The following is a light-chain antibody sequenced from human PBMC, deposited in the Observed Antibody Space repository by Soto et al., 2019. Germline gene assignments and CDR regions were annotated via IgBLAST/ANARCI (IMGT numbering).Light chain of an antibody. V-gene: IGKV1-16*02. J-gene: IGKJ5*01. CDR2: DAS. CDR1: QAISNN. Sequence: DIQMTQSPSSLSASVGDRVTITCRASQAISNNSAWFQQKPGKAPKSLIYDASSLQSGVPAKFSGSGYGTDFTLTITSLPPEDFASYYCQQYNRYPITFGQGTRLEIK. CDR3: QQYNRYPIT.